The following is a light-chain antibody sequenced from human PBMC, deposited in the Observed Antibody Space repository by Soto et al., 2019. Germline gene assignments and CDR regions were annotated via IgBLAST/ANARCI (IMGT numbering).Light chain of an antibody. CDR3: QQYNSWLWT. Sequence: DIVMTQSPATLSVAPGERVTFSCRASQGVSSKLAWYQQKPGQAPRLLIYGASTRATGIPARFSGSGSGTEFTLIISSLQSEDSAVYYCQQYNSWLWTFGQGTKVDIK. J-gene: IGKJ1*01. CDR1: QGVSSK. V-gene: IGKV3-15*01. CDR2: GAS.